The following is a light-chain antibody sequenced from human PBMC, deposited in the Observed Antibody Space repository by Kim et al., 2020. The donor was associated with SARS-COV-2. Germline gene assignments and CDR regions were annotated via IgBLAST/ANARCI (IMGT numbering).Light chain of an antibody. J-gene: IGKJ4*01. CDR3: QQYSMSPVT. Sequence: DIVLTQSPGTLSLSPGERATLSCRASQSVDNNFLAWYQQKPDQSPRVLIYGASRRATGLPDRFSGSGSGTDFTLSISRLEPEDFAVYYCQQYSMSPVTFGGGTKVDIK. V-gene: IGKV3-20*01. CDR2: GAS. CDR1: QSVDNNF.